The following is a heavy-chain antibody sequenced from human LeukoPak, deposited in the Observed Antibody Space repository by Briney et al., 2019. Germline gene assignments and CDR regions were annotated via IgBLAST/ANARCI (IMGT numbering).Heavy chain of an antibody. CDR2: MNPNSGNT. Sequence: ASVKVSCKASGYTFTSYDINWVRQATGQGLEWMGWMNPNSGNTGYAQKFQGRVTMTRNTSISTAYMELSSLRSEDTAVYYCARAPTYYDILTGRREDSFDYWGQGTLVTVSS. V-gene: IGHV1-8*01. CDR3: ARAPTYYDILTGRREDSFDY. CDR1: GYTFTSYD. J-gene: IGHJ4*02. D-gene: IGHD3-9*01.